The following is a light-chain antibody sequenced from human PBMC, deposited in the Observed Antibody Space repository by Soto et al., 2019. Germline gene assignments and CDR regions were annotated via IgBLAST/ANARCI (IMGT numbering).Light chain of an antibody. CDR3: QQYNDWPLT. Sequence: EIEMTQSPVTRSWSPGERVTLSCRASQSVRSNLAWYRQKPGQAPRPFIYGAFTRATGIPTRFSGTGSGTEFTLTISCLQYEDFALYDCQQYNDWPLTFGQGTKVDI. CDR2: GAF. CDR1: QSVRSN. V-gene: IGKV3-15*01. J-gene: IGKJ1*01.